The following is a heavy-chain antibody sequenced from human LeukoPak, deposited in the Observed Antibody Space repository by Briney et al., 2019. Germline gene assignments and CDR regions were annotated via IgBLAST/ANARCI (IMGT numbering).Heavy chain of an antibody. CDR2: IRGSGGGT. CDR1: GFPFSSYA. CDR3: SRDPNGDYVGAFDFQR. V-gene: IGHV3-23*01. D-gene: IGHD4-17*01. J-gene: IGHJ1*01. Sequence: PGGSLTLSCAVSGFPFSSYAMTWVRQAPGRGLEWVSSIRGSGGGTDYADSVRGRFTISRDNSKNTLYLQMNSLRAEDTAIYYCSRDPNGDYVGAFDFQRWGQGTLVTVSS.